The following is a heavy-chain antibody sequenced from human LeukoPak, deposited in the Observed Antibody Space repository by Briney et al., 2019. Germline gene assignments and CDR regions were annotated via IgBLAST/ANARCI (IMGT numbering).Heavy chain of an antibody. J-gene: IGHJ4*02. Sequence: ASVKVSCKASGYTFTNYGISWVRQAPGQGLEWMGWISAYNGNTNYAQKLQGRVTMTTDTSTSTAYMELRSLRSDDTAVYYCARGREEKYSSGKLYYFDYWGQGTLVTVSS. D-gene: IGHD6-19*01. CDR2: ISAYNGNT. V-gene: IGHV1-18*01. CDR1: GYTFTNYG. CDR3: ARGREEKYSSGKLYYFDY.